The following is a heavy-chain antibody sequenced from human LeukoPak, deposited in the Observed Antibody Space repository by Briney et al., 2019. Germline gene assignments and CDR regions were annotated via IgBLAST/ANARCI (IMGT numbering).Heavy chain of an antibody. CDR3: ARDPSGSYWNWFDP. CDR1: GYTFTGYY. Sequence: ASVKVSCKASGYTFTGYYMHWVRQAPGQGLEWMGWINANSGGTNYAQKFQGGVTMTRDTSISTAYMELSGLTSDDTAVYYCARDPSGSYWNWFDPWGQGTLVIVSS. D-gene: IGHD1-26*01. J-gene: IGHJ5*02. V-gene: IGHV1-2*02. CDR2: INANSGGT.